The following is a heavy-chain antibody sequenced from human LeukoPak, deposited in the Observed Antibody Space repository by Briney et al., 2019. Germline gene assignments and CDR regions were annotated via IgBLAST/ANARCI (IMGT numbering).Heavy chain of an antibody. CDR3: AKGHGSSWPYYFDY. Sequence: QPGRSLRLSCAASGLTFDDYAMHWVRQAPGKGLEWVSGISWNSGSIGYADSVKGRFTISRDNAKNSLYLQMNSLRAEDTALYYCAKGHGSSWPYYFDYWGQGTLVTVSS. J-gene: IGHJ4*02. CDR2: ISWNSGSI. V-gene: IGHV3-9*01. CDR1: GLTFDDYA. D-gene: IGHD6-13*01.